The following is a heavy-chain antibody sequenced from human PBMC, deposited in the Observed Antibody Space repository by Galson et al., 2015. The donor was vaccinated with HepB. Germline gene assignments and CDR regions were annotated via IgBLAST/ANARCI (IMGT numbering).Heavy chain of an antibody. CDR2: INPNSGGT. CDR1: GYTFTGYY. J-gene: IGHJ4*02. CDR3: ARTRSGYSYGLADY. Sequence: SVKVSCKASGYTFTGYYMHWVRQAPGQGPEWMGRINPNSGGTNYAQKFQGRVTMTRDTSISTAYMELSRLRSDDTAVYYCARTRSGYSYGLADYWGQGTLVTISS. D-gene: IGHD5-18*01. V-gene: IGHV1-2*06.